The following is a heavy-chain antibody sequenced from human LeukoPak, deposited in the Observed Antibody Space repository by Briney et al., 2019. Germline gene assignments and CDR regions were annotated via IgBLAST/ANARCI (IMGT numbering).Heavy chain of an antibody. V-gene: IGHV1-18*04. CDR1: GYAFTSYG. J-gene: IGHJ6*04. CDR3: ARGHPRQYDILTGLEDYYYGMDV. CDR2: ISAYNGNT. Sequence: ASVKVSCKASGYAFTSYGISWVRQAPGQGLEWMGWISAYNGNTNYAQKLQGRVTMITDTSTSTAYMELRSLRSDDTAVYYCARGHPRQYDILTGLEDYYYGMDVWGKGTTVTVSS. D-gene: IGHD3-9*01.